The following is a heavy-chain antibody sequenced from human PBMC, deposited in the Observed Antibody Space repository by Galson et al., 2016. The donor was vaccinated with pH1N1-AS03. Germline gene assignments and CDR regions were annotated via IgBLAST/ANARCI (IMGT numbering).Heavy chain of an antibody. CDR1: GGTFSTYG. D-gene: IGHD3-16*01. CDR3: AREGVLSDRAFNYYGMDV. V-gene: IGHV1-69*13. J-gene: IGHJ6*02. CDR2: IITIFGTT. Sequence: SVKVSCKASGGTFSTYGISWVRQATGRGLEWMGGIITIFGTTNYAQKFQGRVTITADESTSTAYLDLSSLRSEDTAVYYCAREGVLSDRAFNYYGMDVWGQGTTVSVSS.